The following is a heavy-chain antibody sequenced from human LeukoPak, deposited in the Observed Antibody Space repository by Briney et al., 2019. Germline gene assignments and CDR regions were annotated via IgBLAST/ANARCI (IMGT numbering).Heavy chain of an antibody. D-gene: IGHD3-22*01. CDR1: GYTFTGYY. Sequence: ASVRVSCKASGYTFTGYYMHWVRQAPGQGLEWMGRINPNSGGTNYAQKLQGRVTMTRDTSISTAYMELSRLRSDDTAVYYCARHRYDSSGYYFDYWGQGTLVTVSS. CDR2: INPNSGGT. CDR3: ARHRYDSSGYYFDY. J-gene: IGHJ4*02. V-gene: IGHV1-2*06.